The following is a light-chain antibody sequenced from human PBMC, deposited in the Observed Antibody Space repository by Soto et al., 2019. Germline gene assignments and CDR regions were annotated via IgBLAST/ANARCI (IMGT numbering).Light chain of an antibody. CDR2: AAS. CDR1: HSINTSF. J-gene: IGKJ3*01. Sequence: SPGTLSLSPGDRATLSCRASHSINTSFLAWFQQKPGQAPRLLIYAASTRATGIPDRFSGSASETDFTLTINRLEPEDSAVYYCQQYASAPFSLGPGTKADIK. CDR3: QQYASAPFS. V-gene: IGKV3-20*01.